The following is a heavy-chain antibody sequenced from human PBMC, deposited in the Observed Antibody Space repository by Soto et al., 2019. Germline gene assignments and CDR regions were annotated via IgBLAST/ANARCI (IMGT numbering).Heavy chain of an antibody. Sequence: ASVKVSCKASGYTFTGYYMHWVRQAPGQGLEWMGWINPNSGGTNYAQKFQGWVTMTRDTSISTAYMELSRLRSDDTAVYYCAREGTYGSESLDVWGQGTTVTVSS. J-gene: IGHJ6*02. V-gene: IGHV1-2*04. CDR1: GYTFTGYY. D-gene: IGHD3-10*01. CDR3: AREGTYGSESLDV. CDR2: INPNSGGT.